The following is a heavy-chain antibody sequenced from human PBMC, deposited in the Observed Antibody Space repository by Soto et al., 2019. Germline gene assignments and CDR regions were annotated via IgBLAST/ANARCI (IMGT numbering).Heavy chain of an antibody. J-gene: IGHJ4*02. D-gene: IGHD2-15*01. CDR3: AIDEGYCSGGSCYSGYYFDY. CDR1: GGTFSSYT. V-gene: IGHV1-69*08. Sequence: QVQLVQSGAEVKKPGSSVKVSCKASGGTFSSYTISWVRQAPGQGLEWMGRIIPILGIANYAQKFQGRVTITADKSTSTAYMELSSLRSEDTAVYYCAIDEGYCSGGSCYSGYYFDYWGQGTLVTVSS. CDR2: IIPILGIA.